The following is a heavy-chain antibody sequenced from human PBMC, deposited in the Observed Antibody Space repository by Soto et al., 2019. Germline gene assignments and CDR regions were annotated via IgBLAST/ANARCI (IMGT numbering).Heavy chain of an antibody. D-gene: IGHD3-22*01. CDR2: IYYRGNT. CDR3: ARGRRYYDSSGYSPYYFAC. V-gene: IGHV4-59*12. Sequence: SETLSLTCIVSGGSISSYYWSWIRQPPGKGLEWIGYIYYRGNTDYNPSLKTRVTISVDTSKNQFSLNLSSVTVADTAVYHCARGRRYYDSSGYSPYYFACWGQGTLVTVSS. CDR1: GGSISSYY. J-gene: IGHJ4*02.